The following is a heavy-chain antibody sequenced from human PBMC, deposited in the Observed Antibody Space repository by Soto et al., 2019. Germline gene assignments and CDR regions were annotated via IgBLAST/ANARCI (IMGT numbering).Heavy chain of an antibody. CDR1: GYTFTSYG. CDR3: ARDHFYGSSGYSSPFDY. CDR2: ISAYNGNT. J-gene: IGHJ4*02. D-gene: IGHD3-22*01. V-gene: IGHV1-18*01. Sequence: ASVKVSCKASGYTFTSYGISWVRQAPGQGLEWMGWISAYNGNTNYAQKLQGRVTMTTDTSTSTAYMELRSLRSDDTAVYYCARDHFYGSSGYSSPFDYWGQGTLFTVSS.